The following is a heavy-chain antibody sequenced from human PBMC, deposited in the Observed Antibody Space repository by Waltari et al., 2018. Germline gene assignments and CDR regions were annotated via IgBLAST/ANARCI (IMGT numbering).Heavy chain of an antibody. CDR1: GGSISSSSYY. Sequence: QLQLQESGPGLVKPSETLSLTCTVSGGSISSSSYYWGWIRQPPGKGLEWIGSIYYSGSTYYNPSLKIRVTISVDTSKNQFSLKLSSVTAADTAVYYCARNFKYCSGGSCYLFYFDYWGQGTLVTVSS. D-gene: IGHD2-15*01. CDR2: IYYSGST. CDR3: ARNFKYCSGGSCYLFYFDY. J-gene: IGHJ4*02. V-gene: IGHV4-39*01.